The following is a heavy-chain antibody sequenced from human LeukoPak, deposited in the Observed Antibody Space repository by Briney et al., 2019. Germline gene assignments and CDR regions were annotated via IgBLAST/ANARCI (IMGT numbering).Heavy chain of an antibody. CDR3: ASYGSGSYYKTRYFQH. J-gene: IGHJ1*01. CDR1: GGSFSGYY. D-gene: IGHD3-10*01. CDR2: INHSGST. Sequence: SETLSLTCAVYGGSFSGYYWSWIRQPPGKGLEWIGEINHSGSTNYNPSLKSRVTISVDTSKNQFSLKLSSVTAADTAVYYCASYGSGSYYKTRYFQHWGQGTLVTVSS. V-gene: IGHV4-34*01.